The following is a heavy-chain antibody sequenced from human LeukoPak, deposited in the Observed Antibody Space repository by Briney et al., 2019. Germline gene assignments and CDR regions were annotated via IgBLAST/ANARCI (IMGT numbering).Heavy chain of an antibody. J-gene: IGHJ4*02. V-gene: IGHV3-30*02. Sequence: GGSLRLSCAASGFTFSSYWMSWVRQAPGKGLEWVAFIRYDGSNKYYADSVKGRFTISRDNSKNTLYLQMNSLRAEDTAVYYCAKVEGPDSSGGYWGQGTLVTVSS. CDR3: AKVEGPDSSGGY. CDR1: GFTFSSYW. D-gene: IGHD6-6*01. CDR2: IRYDGSNK.